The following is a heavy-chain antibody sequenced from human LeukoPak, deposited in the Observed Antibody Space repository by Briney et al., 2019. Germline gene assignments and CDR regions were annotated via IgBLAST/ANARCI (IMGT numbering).Heavy chain of an antibody. CDR3: ARGGYCSGGSCYSDFDY. V-gene: IGHV1-18*01. Sequence: ASVKVSCKASGYTFTSYGISWVRQAPGQGLEWMGWISAYNGNTNYAQKLQGRVTMTTDTSTTTVYMEWRSLRSDDTAVYYCARGGYCSGGSCYSDFDYWGQGTLVTVSS. J-gene: IGHJ4*02. D-gene: IGHD2-15*01. CDR1: GYTFTSYG. CDR2: ISAYNGNT.